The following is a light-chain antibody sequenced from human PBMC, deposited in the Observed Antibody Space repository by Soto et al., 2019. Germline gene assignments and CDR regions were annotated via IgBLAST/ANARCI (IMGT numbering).Light chain of an antibody. V-gene: IGLV2-14*01. J-gene: IGLJ2*01. CDR2: EVS. CDR3: TSYTSSSALEV. Sequence: QSALTQPASVSGSPGQSITISCTGTSSDVGGYNYVSWYQQPPGKAPKLMIYEVSNRPSGVSNRFSGSKSGTTASLTTSGLQAEDAADYYCTSYTSSSALEVFGGGTKLTVL. CDR1: SSDVGGYNY.